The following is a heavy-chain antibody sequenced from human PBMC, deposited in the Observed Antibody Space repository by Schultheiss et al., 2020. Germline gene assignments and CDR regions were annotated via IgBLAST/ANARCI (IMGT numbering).Heavy chain of an antibody. Sequence: GESLKISCAASGFTFSSYSMNWVRQAPGKGLEWVSSISSSSSYIYYADSVKGRFTISRDNAKNSLYLQMNSLRAEDTAVYYCARGLPHVVVTAMWQDYYFDYWGQGTLVTVSS. CDR3: ARGLPHVVVTAMWQDYYFDY. CDR1: GFTFSSYS. D-gene: IGHD2-21*02. CDR2: ISSSSSYI. J-gene: IGHJ4*02. V-gene: IGHV3-21*01.